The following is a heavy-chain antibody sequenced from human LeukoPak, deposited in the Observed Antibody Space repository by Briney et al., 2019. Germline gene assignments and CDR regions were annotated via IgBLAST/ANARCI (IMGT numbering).Heavy chain of an antibody. CDR2: IGSVSGTI. CDR3: ARKFDRDGAY. V-gene: IGHV3-11*01. D-gene: IGHD5-24*01. CDR1: GFTFSDYY. J-gene: IGHJ4*02. Sequence: GGSLRLSCVGSGFTFSDYYINWIRQAPGKGLEWVPHIGSVSGTIYYADSVKGRFTISRDDAKNSVFLQMNSLRAEDTALYYCARKFDRDGAYWGRGTLVTVAS.